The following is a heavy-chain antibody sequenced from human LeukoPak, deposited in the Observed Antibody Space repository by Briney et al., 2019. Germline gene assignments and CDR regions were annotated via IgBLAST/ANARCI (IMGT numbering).Heavy chain of an antibody. CDR2: IIPIFGTA. Sequence: ASLKVSCKASGCTFSSYAISWVRQAPGQGLEWMGEIIPIFGTANYAQKFQGRVTITADESTSTAYMELSSLRSEDTAVYYCARGLGGPTDYWGQGTLVTVSS. V-gene: IGHV1-69*13. CDR3: ARGLGGPTDY. CDR1: GCTFSSYA. D-gene: IGHD2-15*01. J-gene: IGHJ4*02.